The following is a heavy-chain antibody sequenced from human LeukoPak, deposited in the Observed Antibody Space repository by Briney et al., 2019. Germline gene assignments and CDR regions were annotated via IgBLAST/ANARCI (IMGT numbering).Heavy chain of an antibody. CDR3: ARGQQLVRFLPWDY. Sequence: GGSLRLSCAASGFTFSDHYMSWIRQAPGKGLEWVSYISSSGSTIYYADSVKGRFTISRDNAKNSLYLQMNSLRAEDTAVYYCARGQQLVRFLPWDYWGQGTLVTVSS. D-gene: IGHD6-6*01. J-gene: IGHJ4*02. CDR2: ISSSGSTI. CDR1: GFTFSDHY. V-gene: IGHV3-11*01.